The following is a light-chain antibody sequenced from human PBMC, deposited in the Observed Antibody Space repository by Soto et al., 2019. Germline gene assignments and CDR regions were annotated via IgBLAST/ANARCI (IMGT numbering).Light chain of an antibody. CDR3: SSYGGSNNYVV. J-gene: IGLJ2*01. CDR2: EVN. Sequence: QSALTQPPSASGSPGQSVTISCTGASNDVGGYNYVSWYQQHPGKAPKLMIYEVNKRPSGVPDRFSGSKSGNTASLTVSGLQAEDEAEYYCSSYGGSNNYVVFGGGTKVTVL. V-gene: IGLV2-8*01. CDR1: SNDVGGYNY.